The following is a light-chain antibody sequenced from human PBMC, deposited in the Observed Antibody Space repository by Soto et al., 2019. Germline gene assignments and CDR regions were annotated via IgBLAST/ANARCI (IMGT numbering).Light chain of an antibody. J-gene: IGKJ3*01. CDR1: QDIGYY. CDR3: QYSRHLSL. V-gene: IGKV1-33*01. CDR2: DAF. Sequence: DIQMTQSPSSLSASVGDRVTITCQASQDIGYYLNWYQHKPGKAPKLLVYDAFNFEVGVPSRFSGGGSGTYFTCTISGLQLADIATYDWQYSRHLSLFGRGTKVDMK.